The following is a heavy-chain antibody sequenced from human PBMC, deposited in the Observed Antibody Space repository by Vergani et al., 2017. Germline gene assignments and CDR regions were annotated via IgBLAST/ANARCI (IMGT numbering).Heavy chain of an antibody. CDR2: IYHSGST. V-gene: IGHV4-30-2*01. D-gene: IGHD5-24*01. CDR1: GGSISSGGYS. Sequence: QLPLQESGSGLVKPSQTLSLTCAVSGGSISSGGYSWSWIRQPPGKGLEWIGYIYHSGSTYYNPSLKSRVTISVDRSKNQFSLKLSSVTAADTAVYYCARGVDGYNPFDYWGQGTLVTVSS. CDR3: ARGVDGYNPFDY. J-gene: IGHJ4*02.